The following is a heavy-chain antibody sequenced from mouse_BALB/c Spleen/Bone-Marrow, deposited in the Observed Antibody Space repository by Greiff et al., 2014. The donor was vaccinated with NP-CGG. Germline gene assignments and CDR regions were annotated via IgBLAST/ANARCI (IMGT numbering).Heavy chain of an antibody. J-gene: IGHJ2*01. Sequence: QVQLQQSGAELVRPGSSVKISCKASGYPFSSYWMNWVKQRPGQGLEWIGQIYPGDGETNYNGKFKGNATLTADKSSSTAYVQLISLTSEDSAVYFCARKYGDYWGQGTTLTVSS. V-gene: IGHV1-80*01. D-gene: IGHD2-10*02. CDR2: IYPGDGET. CDR3: ARKYGDY. CDR1: GYPFSSYW.